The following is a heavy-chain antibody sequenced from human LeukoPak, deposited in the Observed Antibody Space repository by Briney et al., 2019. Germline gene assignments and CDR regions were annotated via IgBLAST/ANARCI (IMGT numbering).Heavy chain of an antibody. CDR3: VRHSGTYYDY. CDR2: IKHDGSEK. D-gene: IGHD1-26*01. Sequence: GGSLRLSCAASGFTFSSYWMTWVRQALGKGLEWVANIKHDGSEKFNVDSVKGRFTIARENAKNSLYLQMNSLRAEDTAGYYCVRHSGTYYDYWGQGTLVTVSS. V-gene: IGHV3-7*01. J-gene: IGHJ4*02. CDR1: GFTFSSYW.